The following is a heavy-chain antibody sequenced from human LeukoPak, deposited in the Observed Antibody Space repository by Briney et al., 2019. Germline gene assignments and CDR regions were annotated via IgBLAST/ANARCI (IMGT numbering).Heavy chain of an antibody. CDR3: ARLYGSGNYFSELDY. V-gene: IGHV4-59*01. CDR1: GASISGYY. D-gene: IGHD3-10*01. CDR2: IYYTGTT. J-gene: IGHJ4*02. Sequence: SETLSLTCTVSGASISGYYWTWIRQPPGKGLEWIGYIYYTGTTNYNPSLRSRVTISVDTSKNQFSLKLSSVTAADTAVYYCARLYGSGNYFSELDYWGQGTLVTVSS.